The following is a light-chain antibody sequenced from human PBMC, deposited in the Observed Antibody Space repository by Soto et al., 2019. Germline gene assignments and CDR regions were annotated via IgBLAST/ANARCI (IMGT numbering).Light chain of an antibody. CDR2: LGS. CDR3: MQALQSIT. V-gene: IGKV2-28*01. Sequence: DIVMTQSPLSLPATPVEPASISFRSSQILLHSNGYNYLDWYLQKPGQSPQLLIYLGSNRASGVPDRFSGSGSGTDFTLKISRVEAEDVGVYYCMQALQSITFGQGTRLEI. J-gene: IGKJ5*01. CDR1: QILLHSNGYNY.